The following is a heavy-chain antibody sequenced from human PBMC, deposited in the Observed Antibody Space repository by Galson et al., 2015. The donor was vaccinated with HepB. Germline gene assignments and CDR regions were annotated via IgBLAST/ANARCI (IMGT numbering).Heavy chain of an antibody. CDR1: GYSFTSYW. Sequence: QSGAEVTKPGESLKISCKGSGYSFTSYWIGWVRQMPGKGLEWMGIIYPGDSDTRYSPSFHGQVTISADKSISTAYLQWSSLKASDTAMYYCARLPAAAGLGGLYYFDYWVQGTLVTVSS. CDR3: ARLPAAAGLGGLYYFDY. J-gene: IGHJ4*02. CDR2: IYPGDSDT. V-gene: IGHV5-51*01. D-gene: IGHD6-13*01.